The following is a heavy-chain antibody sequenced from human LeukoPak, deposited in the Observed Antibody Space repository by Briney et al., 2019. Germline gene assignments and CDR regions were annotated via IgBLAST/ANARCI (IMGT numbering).Heavy chain of an antibody. D-gene: IGHD3-22*01. CDR2: IYSGGST. J-gene: IGHJ3*02. Sequence: GGSLRLSCAASGFTVSSNYMSWVRQAPGKGLEWVSVIYSGGSTYYADSVKGRFTISRDNSKNTLYLQMNSLRAEDTAVYYCARLLAGSGYARDAFDIWGQGTMVTVSS. CDR3: ARLLAGSGYARDAFDI. V-gene: IGHV3-53*05. CDR1: GFTVSSNY.